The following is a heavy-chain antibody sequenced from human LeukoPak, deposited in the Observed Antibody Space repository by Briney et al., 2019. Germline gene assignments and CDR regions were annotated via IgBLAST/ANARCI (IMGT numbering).Heavy chain of an antibody. V-gene: IGHV4-4*07. CDR1: GVSVSNFY. D-gene: IGHD5-24*01. CDR3: VRDKRGWLQEKNYYYSVDV. CDR2: IYTNGRT. J-gene: IGHJ6*03. Sequence: KPSETLSLTCAVSGVSVSNFYWSWIRQPAGKGLEWVGRIYTNGRTKYNPSLNSRVSLSVDTSKNQLSLRLASVTAADTAVFYCVRDKRGWLQEKNYYYSVDVWGKGTTVTVSS.